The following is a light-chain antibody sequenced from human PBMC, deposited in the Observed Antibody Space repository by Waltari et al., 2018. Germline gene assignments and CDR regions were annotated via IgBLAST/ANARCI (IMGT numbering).Light chain of an antibody. V-gene: IGKV2-28*01. Sequence: IVMTQSPFSLSVTPGEPASISCRSSQSLLDNNGNKFLDWYLQKPGQSPGLLIFLGSNRLPGGPDRFSGSGSGTDYTLNIRRVEAEDAGTYYCMQALHTPYTFGQGTKLEIK. CDR1: QSLLDNNGNKF. CDR2: LGS. J-gene: IGKJ2*01. CDR3: MQALHTPYT.